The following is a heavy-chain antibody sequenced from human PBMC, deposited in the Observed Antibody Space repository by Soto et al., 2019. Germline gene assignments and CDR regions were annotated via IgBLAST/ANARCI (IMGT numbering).Heavy chain of an antibody. V-gene: IGHV3-23*01. Sequence: EVQLLESGGNLVEPGGSLRLSCIVSGFTFGSYAMSWVRQAPEKGPEWVAVLGGDGFTTYYSGSVMCRFTISGDKSKSTLFPQMTSLRADDTGVYYCAKALRPSLNFFYYMDVGGRGTGVIVSS. CDR3: AKALRPSLNFFYYMDV. D-gene: IGHD2-2*01. CDR2: LGGDGFTT. CDR1: GFTFGSYA. J-gene: IGHJ6*03.